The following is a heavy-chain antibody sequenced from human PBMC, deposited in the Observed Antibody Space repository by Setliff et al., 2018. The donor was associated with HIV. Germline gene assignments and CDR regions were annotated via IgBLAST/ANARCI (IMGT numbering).Heavy chain of an antibody. J-gene: IGHJ4*02. CDR2: IYYSGST. Sequence: SETLSLTCTVSGGSIISSTYFWGWIRQPPGKGLECIGNIYYSGSTSYNPSLKSRVTISVDTSKNQFSLKLSSVTAADTAVYYCARLLVAGQFDYWGQGTLVTVSS. CDR3: ARLLVAGQFDY. D-gene: IGHD2-15*01. CDR1: GGSIISSTYF. V-gene: IGHV4-39*01.